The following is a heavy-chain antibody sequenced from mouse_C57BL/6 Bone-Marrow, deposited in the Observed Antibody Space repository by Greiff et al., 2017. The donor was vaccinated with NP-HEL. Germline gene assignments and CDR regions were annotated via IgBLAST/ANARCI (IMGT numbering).Heavy chain of an antibody. CDR1: GYTFTSYG. CDR3: ARFTVEGY. J-gene: IGHJ2*01. Sequence: VQLQQSGAELARPGASVKLSCKASGYTFTSYGISWVKQRTGQGLEWIGEIYHRSGNTYYNEKFKGKATLTADKSSSTAYMELRSMTSEDSAVYFCARFTVEGYWGQGTTLTVSS. D-gene: IGHD1-1*01. CDR2: IYHRSGNT. V-gene: IGHV1-81*01.